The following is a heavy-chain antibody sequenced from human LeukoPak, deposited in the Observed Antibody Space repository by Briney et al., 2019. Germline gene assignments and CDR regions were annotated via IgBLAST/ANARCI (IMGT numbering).Heavy chain of an antibody. CDR1: SGSISSSSYY. CDR3: ARDHEGTGTTTPDNWFDP. Sequence: PSETLSLTCTVSSGSISSSSYYWGWIRQPPGKGLEWIGSIYNGGSTYYNPSLKSRVTISVDTSNNQFSLKLSSVTAADTAVYYCARDHEGTGTTTPDNWFDPWGQGTLVTVSS. V-gene: IGHV4-39*07. J-gene: IGHJ5*02. D-gene: IGHD1-7*01. CDR2: IYNGGST.